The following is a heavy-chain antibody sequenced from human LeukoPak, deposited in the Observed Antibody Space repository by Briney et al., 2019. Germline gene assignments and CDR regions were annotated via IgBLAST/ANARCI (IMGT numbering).Heavy chain of an antibody. CDR3: ARDAAAGAGVFDY. D-gene: IGHD6-13*01. CDR1: GFTFSSYW. Sequence: GGSLRLSCAASGFTFSSYWMSWVRQAPGKGLEWVANIQQDGSMKYYVDSVKGRFTISRDNARSSLYLQMNSLRAEDTAVYYCARDAAAGAGVFDYWGQGTLVTVSS. V-gene: IGHV3-7*03. CDR2: IQQDGSMK. J-gene: IGHJ4*02.